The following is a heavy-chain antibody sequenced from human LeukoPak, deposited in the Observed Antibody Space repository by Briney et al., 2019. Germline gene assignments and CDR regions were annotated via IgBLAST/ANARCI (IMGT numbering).Heavy chain of an antibody. Sequence: PSQTLSLTCTVSGGSISSGSYYWSWIRQPAGKGLEWIGRIYTSGSTNYNPSLKSRVTISVDTSKNQFSLKLSSVTAADTAVYYCARDLVVTGTTDYWGQGTLVTVSS. D-gene: IGHD1-7*01. V-gene: IGHV4-61*02. CDR3: ARDLVVTGTTDY. CDR2: IYTSGST. J-gene: IGHJ4*02. CDR1: GGSISSGSYY.